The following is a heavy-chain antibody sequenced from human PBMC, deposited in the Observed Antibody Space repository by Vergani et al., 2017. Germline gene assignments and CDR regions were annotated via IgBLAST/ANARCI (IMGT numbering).Heavy chain of an antibody. Sequence: QVHLVESGGGVVQPGRSLRLSCAASGFTFSNYAMLWVRQAPGKGLEWVAIISYDGSSKYYADSVKGRFTISRDNSKNRLYLQMNSLRAEDTAVYYCVPPPEYSSSSAPLVIDYWGQGTLVTVSS. CDR1: GFTFSNYA. V-gene: IGHV3-30-3*01. D-gene: IGHD6-6*01. J-gene: IGHJ4*02. CDR3: VPPPEYSSSSAPLVIDY. CDR2: ISYDGSSK.